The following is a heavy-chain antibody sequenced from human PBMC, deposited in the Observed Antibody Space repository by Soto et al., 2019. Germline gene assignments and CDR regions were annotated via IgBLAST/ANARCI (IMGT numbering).Heavy chain of an antibody. D-gene: IGHD3-9*01. J-gene: IGHJ4*02. CDR2: IYWDDGK. Sequence: LRGTFSGFALRTNGLGVASTRQPPGKALEWLALIYWDDGKRYSPSLKTRLNITKDTSKNQVVLTLTNVDPVDTATYYFAHRPAYDISTGYSPFAYWGQGSLVTGSS. CDR1: GFALRTNGLG. V-gene: IGHV2-5*02. CDR3: AHRPAYDISTGYSPFAY.